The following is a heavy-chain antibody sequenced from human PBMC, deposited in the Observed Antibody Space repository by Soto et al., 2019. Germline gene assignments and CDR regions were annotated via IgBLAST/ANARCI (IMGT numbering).Heavy chain of an antibody. CDR1: GFTFSSYE. J-gene: IGHJ4*02. CDR2: IDSSGSAI. V-gene: IGHV3-48*03. Sequence: GGSLRLSCVSSGFTFSSYEMNWVRQAPGKGLQWASYIDSSGSAIYYADSVKGRFTISRDNAKNSLYLQMNSLRAEDTALYYCARGDASGYWGQGTLVTVSS. CDR3: ARGDASGY. D-gene: IGHD2-2*01.